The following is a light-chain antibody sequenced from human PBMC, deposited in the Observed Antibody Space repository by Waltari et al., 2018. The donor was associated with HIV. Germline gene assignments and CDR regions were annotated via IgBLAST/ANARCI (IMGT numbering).Light chain of an antibody. V-gene: IGLV3-1*01. J-gene: IGLJ2*01. CDR2: QDN. Sequence: SYELTQPPSVSVSPGQTASITCSGDKLGDKYTCWYQQKPGQSPVLVIYQDNKRPLGIAARFSGSNSGNTATLTISGTQAMDEADYYCQAWDRGTAVFGGGTKLTVL. CDR3: QAWDRGTAV. CDR1: KLGDKY.